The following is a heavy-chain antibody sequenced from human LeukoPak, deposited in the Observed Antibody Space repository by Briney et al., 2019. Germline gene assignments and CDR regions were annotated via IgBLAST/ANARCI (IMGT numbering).Heavy chain of an antibody. CDR3: AIDYYDSSGYGRIFDY. J-gene: IGHJ4*02. Sequence: GASVKVSCKASGGTFSSYAISWVRQAPGQGLEWMGGIIPIFGTANYAQKFQGRVTITADESTSTAYMELSSLRSEDTAVYYCAIDYYDSSGYGRIFDYWGQGTLVTVSS. D-gene: IGHD3-22*01. CDR2: IIPIFGTA. CDR1: GGTFSSYA. V-gene: IGHV1-69*13.